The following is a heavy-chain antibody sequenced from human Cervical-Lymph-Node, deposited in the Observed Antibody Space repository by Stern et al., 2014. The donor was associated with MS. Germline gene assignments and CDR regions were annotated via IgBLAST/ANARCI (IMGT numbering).Heavy chain of an antibody. CDR2: INPNSGDT. CDR1: GYNFTGYY. Sequence: QLVQSGAEVKKPGASVKVPCKASGYNFTGYYLHWVRQAPGQGLEWMGRINPNSGDTKYAQNFQDRVTMTRDTSISTAYMELSRLRSDDTAVYFCARSLNWNDVEDYHYGLDVWGQGTTVTVSS. V-gene: IGHV1-2*06. CDR3: ARSLNWNDVEDYHYGLDV. D-gene: IGHD1-1*01. J-gene: IGHJ6*02.